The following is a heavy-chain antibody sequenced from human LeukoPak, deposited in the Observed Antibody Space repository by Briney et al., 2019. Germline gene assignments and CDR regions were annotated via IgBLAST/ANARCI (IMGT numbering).Heavy chain of an antibody. V-gene: IGHV4-38-2*02. D-gene: IGHD3-22*01. Sequence: PSETLSLTCTVSGYSISSGYYWGWIRRPPGKGLEWIGSIYLSGSTYYNPSLKSRVTISVDTSKNQFSLKLSSVTAADTAVYYCARDPRYYYDSSGYYQLDYWGQGTLVTVSS. J-gene: IGHJ4*02. CDR2: IYLSGST. CDR1: GYSISSGYY. CDR3: ARDPRYYYDSSGYYQLDY.